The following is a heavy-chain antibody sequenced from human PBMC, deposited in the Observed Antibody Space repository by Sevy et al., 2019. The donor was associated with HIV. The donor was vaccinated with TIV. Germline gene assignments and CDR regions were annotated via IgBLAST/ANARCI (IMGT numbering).Heavy chain of an antibody. Sequence: SETLSLTCSVSGGSITPYYWNWIRQPPGKGLEWIGYIFYSGSTNYNPSLKSRVTISVDTPKNQFSLNLNSVTAADTAVYYCARDGGSGDSFDMWGQGTMVTVSS. V-gene: IGHV4-59*13. CDR1: GGSITPYY. CDR2: IFYSGST. J-gene: IGHJ3*02. D-gene: IGHD6-19*01. CDR3: ARDGGSGDSFDM.